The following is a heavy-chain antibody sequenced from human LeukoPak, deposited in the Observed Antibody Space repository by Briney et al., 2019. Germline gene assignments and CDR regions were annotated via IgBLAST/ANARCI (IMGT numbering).Heavy chain of an antibody. CDR2: INPSGGST. CDR3: ARDQPLRWRYASYYYYGMDV. Sequence: ASVKVSCKASGYTFTSYYMHWVRQAPGQGLEWMGIINPSGGSTSYAQKFQGRVTMTRDTSTSTVYMELSSLRSEDTAVYYCARDQPLRWRYASYYYYGMDVWGQGTTVTVSS. J-gene: IGHJ6*02. D-gene: IGHD4-23*01. V-gene: IGHV1-46*01. CDR1: GYTFTSYY.